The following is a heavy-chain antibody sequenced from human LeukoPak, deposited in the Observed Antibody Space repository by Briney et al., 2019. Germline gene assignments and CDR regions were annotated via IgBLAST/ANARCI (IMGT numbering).Heavy chain of an antibody. CDR2: IIPIFGTA. Sequence: SVKVSCKASGGTFSSYAISWVRQAPGQGLEWMGGIIPIFGTANYAQKSQGRVTITADKSTSTAYMELSSLRSEDTAVYYCARDLETMVRGVTHIYYYYGMDVWGKGTTVTVSS. D-gene: IGHD3-10*01. CDR1: GGTFSSYA. CDR3: ARDLETMVRGVTHIYYYYGMDV. V-gene: IGHV1-69*06. J-gene: IGHJ6*04.